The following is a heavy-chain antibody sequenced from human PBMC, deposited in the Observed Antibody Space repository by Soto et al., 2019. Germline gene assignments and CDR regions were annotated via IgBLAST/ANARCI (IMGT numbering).Heavy chain of an antibody. V-gene: IGHV6-1*01. CDR2: TYYRSKWYY. CDR3: ARGEQYSGRIFDY. CDR1: GDSVSSNSAG. Sequence: PSQTLSLTCAITGDSVSSNSAGWSWVRQSPSRGLEWLGRTYYRSKWYYEYAVSVRGRITINPDTSKNQYSLQLNSVAPEDTAVYFCARGEQYSGRIFDYWGQGTLVTVSS. J-gene: IGHJ4*01. D-gene: IGHD1-26*01.